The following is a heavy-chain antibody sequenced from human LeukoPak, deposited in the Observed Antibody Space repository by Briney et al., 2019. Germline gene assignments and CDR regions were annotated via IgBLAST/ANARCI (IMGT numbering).Heavy chain of an antibody. CDR3: AREAGYYDSSGYYGAAFDI. Sequence: NPSETLSLTCTVSGGSISRYYWSWIRQPPGKGLEWIGYIYYSGSTNYNPSLKSRVTISVDTSKNQFSLKLSSVTAADTAVYYCAREAGYYDSSGYYGAAFDIWGQGTMVTVSS. CDR1: GGSISRYY. D-gene: IGHD3-22*01. V-gene: IGHV4-59*01. CDR2: IYYSGST. J-gene: IGHJ3*02.